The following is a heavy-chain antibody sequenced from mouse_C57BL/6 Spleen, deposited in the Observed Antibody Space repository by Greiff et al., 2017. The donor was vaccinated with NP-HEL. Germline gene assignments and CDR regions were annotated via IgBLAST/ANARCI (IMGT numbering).Heavy chain of an antibody. D-gene: IGHD5-1*01. CDR2: ISSGDDYI. CDR3: TRHWSNFAMDY. Sequence: EVQLVESGEGLVKPGGSLKLSCAASGFTFSSYAMSWVRQTPEKRLEWVAYISSGDDYIYYADTVKGRFTISRDNARNTLYLQMSSLKSEDTAMYYCTRHWSNFAMDYWGQGTSVTVSS. J-gene: IGHJ4*01. V-gene: IGHV5-9-1*02. CDR1: GFTFSSYA.